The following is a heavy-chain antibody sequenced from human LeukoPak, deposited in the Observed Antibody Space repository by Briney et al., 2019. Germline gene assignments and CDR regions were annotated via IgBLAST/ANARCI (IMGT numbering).Heavy chain of an antibody. D-gene: IGHD4-23*01. J-gene: IGHJ4*02. CDR1: GGSISNYH. V-gene: IGHV4-59*01. CDR2: IYSSGST. Sequence: SETLSLTCTVSGGSISNYHWSWIRQPPGEGLEWIAYIYSSGSTNYNPSLKSRVTISVDTSKNQFSLKLSSVTAADTAVYYCARDPNYGDNLYYFDYWGQGTLVTVSS. CDR3: ARDPNYGDNLYYFDY.